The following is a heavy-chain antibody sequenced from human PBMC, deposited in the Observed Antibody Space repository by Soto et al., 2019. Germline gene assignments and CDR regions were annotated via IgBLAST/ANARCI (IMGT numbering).Heavy chain of an antibody. V-gene: IGHV4-4*07. CDR3: AREEWEGLQGAFDI. D-gene: IGHD4-4*01. CDR2: IYTSGST. Sequence: SETLSLTCTVSGGSISSYYWSWIRQPAGKGLEWIGRIYTSGSTNYNPSLKSRVTMSVDTSKNQFSLKLSSVTAADTAVYYCAREEWEGLQGAFDIWGQGTMVTVSS. CDR1: GGSISSYY. J-gene: IGHJ3*02.